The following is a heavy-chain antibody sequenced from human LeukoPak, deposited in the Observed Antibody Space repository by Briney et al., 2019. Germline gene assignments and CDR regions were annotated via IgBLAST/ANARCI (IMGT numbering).Heavy chain of an antibody. J-gene: IGHJ4*02. D-gene: IGHD2-2*01. CDR1: GASISSGDYF. V-gene: IGHV4-30-4*08. CDR3: ARRKVLGYCTTTTCYWDH. Sequence: SQTLSLTCTVSGASISSGDYFWSWIRQHPGKGLEWIGYIYYSGSTYYNPSLKSRVTISVDTSKNQFSLKLSSVTAADTAVYYCARRKVLGYCTTTTCYWDHWGQGTLVTVSS. CDR2: IYYSGST.